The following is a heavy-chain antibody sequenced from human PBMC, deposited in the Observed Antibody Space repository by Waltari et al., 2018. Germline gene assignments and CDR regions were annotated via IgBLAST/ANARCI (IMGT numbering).Heavy chain of an antibody. CDR3: ARGRIRGTSPYY. V-gene: IGHV4-34*01. D-gene: IGHD1-1*01. CDR1: SGSFSDYY. CDR2: IHHSGST. J-gene: IGHJ4*02. Sequence: QVQLQQWGAGLLKPSETLSLTCAVYSGSFSDYYWTWIRQPPGKGREWIGEIHHSGSTNFNPFLKSRVTISGDTSKNQFSLELRSVTAADTAVYYCARGRIRGTSPYYWGQGTLVTVSS.